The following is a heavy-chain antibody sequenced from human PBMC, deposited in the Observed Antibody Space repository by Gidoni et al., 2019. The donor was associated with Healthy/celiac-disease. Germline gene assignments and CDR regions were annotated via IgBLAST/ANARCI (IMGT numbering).Heavy chain of an antibody. V-gene: IGHV3-23*01. D-gene: IGHD3-3*01. J-gene: IGHJ6*02. CDR2: ISGSGGST. CDR3: AKDVARFLELLPPSAGMDV. CDR1: GFTFSSYA. Sequence: EVQLLESGGGLVQPGGSLRLSCAASGFTFSSYAMSWVRQAPGKGLEWVSAISGSGGSTYYADSVKGRFTISRDNSKNTLYLQMNSLRAEDTAVYYCAKDVARFLELLPPSAGMDVWGQGTTVTVSS.